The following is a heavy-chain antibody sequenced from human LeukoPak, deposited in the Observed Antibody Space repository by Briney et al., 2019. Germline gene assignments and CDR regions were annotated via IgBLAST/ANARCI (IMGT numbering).Heavy chain of an antibody. CDR3: ARDINGFSPFDY. CDR2: IYYSGST. Sequence: SETLSLTCTVSGGSISSYYWSWIRQPPGKGLEWIGYIYYSGSTNYNPSLKSRVTISVDKSKNQFSLKLSSVTAADTAVYYCARDINGFSPFDYWGQGTLVTVSS. J-gene: IGHJ4*02. V-gene: IGHV4-59*12. CDR1: GGSISSYY.